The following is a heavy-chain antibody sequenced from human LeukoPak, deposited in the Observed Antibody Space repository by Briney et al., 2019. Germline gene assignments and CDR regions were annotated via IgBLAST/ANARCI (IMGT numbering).Heavy chain of an antibody. Sequence: ASVKVSCKASGYTFTGYYMHWVRQAPGQGLEWMGWINPNSGGTNYAQKFQGRVTMTRDTSISTAYMELSRLRSDDTAVYYCARDTKYYDFWSGYSKYYYGMDVWGQGTTVTVSS. J-gene: IGHJ6*02. CDR3: ARDTKYYDFWSGYSKYYYGMDV. CDR1: GYTFTGYY. V-gene: IGHV1-2*02. D-gene: IGHD3-3*01. CDR2: INPNSGGT.